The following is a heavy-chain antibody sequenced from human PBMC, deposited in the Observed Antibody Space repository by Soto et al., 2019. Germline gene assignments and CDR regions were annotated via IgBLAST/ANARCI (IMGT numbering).Heavy chain of an antibody. V-gene: IGHV4-59*08. D-gene: IGHD3-10*01. CDR2: IYYSGST. Sequence: SQTLSLTCTVSGGSISSLYWSWIRQPPGKGLEWIGYIYYSGSTNYNPSLKSRVTISVDTSKNQFSLKLSSVTAADTAVYYCARHGYYYGSGSYYPPREIDYWGQGTLVTVSS. CDR1: GGSISSLY. J-gene: IGHJ4*02. CDR3: ARHGYYYGSGSYYPPREIDY.